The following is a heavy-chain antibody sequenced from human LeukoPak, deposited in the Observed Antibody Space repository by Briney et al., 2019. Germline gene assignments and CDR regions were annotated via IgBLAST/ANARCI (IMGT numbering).Heavy chain of an antibody. J-gene: IGHJ6*02. D-gene: IGHD3-10*01. CDR2: INHSGST. V-gene: IGHV4-34*01. CDR3: ARSGIRFGDNYYYYYGMDV. CDR1: GGSFSGYY. Sequence: TLSLTCAVYGGSFSGYYWCWIRQPPGKGLEWIGEINHSGSTNYNPSLKSRVTISVDTSKNQFSLKLSSVTAADTAVYYCARSGIRFGDNYYYYYGMDVWGQGTTVTVSS.